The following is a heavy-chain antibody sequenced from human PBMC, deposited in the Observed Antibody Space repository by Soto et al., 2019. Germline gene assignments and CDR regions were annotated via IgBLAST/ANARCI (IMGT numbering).Heavy chain of an antibody. J-gene: IGHJ6*02. CDR2: ISAYNGNT. CDR3: ARGVGYYDSSGYYYYYYGMDV. V-gene: IGHV1-18*04. Sequence: ASVKVSCKASGYTFTSYGSSWVRQAPGQGLEWMGWISAYNGNTNYAQKLQGRVTMTTDTSTSTAYMELRSLRSDDTAVYYCARGVGYYDSSGYYYYYYGMDVWSLVTTVTGCS. D-gene: IGHD3-22*01. CDR1: GYTFTSYG.